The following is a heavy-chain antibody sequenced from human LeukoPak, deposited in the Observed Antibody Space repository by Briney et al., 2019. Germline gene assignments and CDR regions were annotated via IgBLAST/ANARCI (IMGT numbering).Heavy chain of an antibody. CDR3: ARGYSGSY. CDR1: GFTFNNFW. CDR2: IKQDGSEK. J-gene: IGHJ4*02. V-gene: IGHV3-7*04. Sequence: GGSLRLSCAASGFTFNNFWMTWVRQAPGKGLEWVANIKQDGSEKYYVDSVKGRFTISRDNAKNSLYLQMNSLRAEDTAAYYCARGYSGSYWGQGTLVTVSS. D-gene: IGHD1-26*01.